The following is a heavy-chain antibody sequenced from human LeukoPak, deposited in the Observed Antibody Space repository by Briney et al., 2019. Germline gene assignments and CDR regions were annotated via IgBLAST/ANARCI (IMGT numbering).Heavy chain of an antibody. D-gene: IGHD3-9*01. CDR2: IYSGGST. CDR3: ARAANYVLRYFDWLFPSDY. V-gene: IGHV3-66*01. CDR1: GFTVSSNY. J-gene: IGHJ4*02. Sequence: PAGGSLRLSCAASGFTVSSNYMSWVRQAPGKGLEWVSVIYSGGSTYYADSVKGRFTISRDNSKNTLYLQMNSLRAEDTAVYYCARAANYVLRYFDWLFPSDYWGQGTLVTVSS.